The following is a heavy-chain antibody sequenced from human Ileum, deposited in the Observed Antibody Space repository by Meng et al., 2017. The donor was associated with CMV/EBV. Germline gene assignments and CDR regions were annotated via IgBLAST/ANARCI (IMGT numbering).Heavy chain of an antibody. D-gene: IGHD3-16*01. CDR2: ISNSGIGT. CDR1: GFTFSNHA. J-gene: IGHJ4*02. CDR3: ARGAPASFYDV. V-gene: IGHV3-23*01. Sequence: GGSLRLSCAASGFTFSNHAMNWVRQAPGKGLEWVSGISNSGIGTYYADSVKGRITISRENSKDTVYLHMYSLRAEDTAVYYCARGAPASFYDVGGQGTLVTVSS.